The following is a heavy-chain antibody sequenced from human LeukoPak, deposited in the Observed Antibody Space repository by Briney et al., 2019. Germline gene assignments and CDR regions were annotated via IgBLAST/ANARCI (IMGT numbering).Heavy chain of an antibody. Sequence: PGGSLTLACPASGFTFSSYAISWVRQAPWKGLEWVSAISGSGGSTYYAASVKGRFTISRDNSKNTLYLQMNSLRAEDTAVYYCAKDQGADYYYYGMDVWGQGTTVTVSS. CDR1: GFTFSSYA. J-gene: IGHJ6*02. CDR3: AKDQGADYYYYGMDV. CDR2: ISGSGGST. V-gene: IGHV3-23*01.